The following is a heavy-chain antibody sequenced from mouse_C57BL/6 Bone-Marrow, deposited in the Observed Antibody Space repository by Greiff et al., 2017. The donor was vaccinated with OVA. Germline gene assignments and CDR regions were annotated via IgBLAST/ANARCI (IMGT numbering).Heavy chain of an antibody. CDR3: ARESHYYGSSHWYFDV. V-gene: IGHV1-85*01. CDR2: IYPRDGST. D-gene: IGHD1-1*01. CDR1: GYTFTSYD. J-gene: IGHJ1*03. Sequence: VQLQQSGPELVKPGASVKLSCKASGYTFTSYDINWVKQRPGQGLEWIGWIYPRDGSTKYNEKFKGKATLTVDTSSSTAYMELHSLTSEDSAVYFCARESHYYGSSHWYFDVWGTGTTVTVSS.